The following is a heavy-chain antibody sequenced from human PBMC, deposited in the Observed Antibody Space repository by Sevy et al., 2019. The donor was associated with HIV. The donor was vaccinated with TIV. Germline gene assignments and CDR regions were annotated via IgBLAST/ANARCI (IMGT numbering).Heavy chain of an antibody. J-gene: IGHJ4*02. V-gene: IGHV3-23*01. CDR2: ISGSGGST. CDR1: GFTFSSYA. Sequence: GVSLRLSCAASGFTFSSYAMSWVRQAPGKGLEWVSAISGSGGSTYYADSVKGRFTISRDNSKNTLYLQMNSLRAEDTAVYYCAKFSASSWYYFDYWGQGTLVTVSS. D-gene: IGHD6-13*01. CDR3: AKFSASSWYYFDY.